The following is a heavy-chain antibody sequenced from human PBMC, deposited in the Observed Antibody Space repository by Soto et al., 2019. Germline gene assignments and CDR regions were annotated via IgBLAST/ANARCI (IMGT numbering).Heavy chain of an antibody. J-gene: IGHJ6*02. CDR1: GFTFSNAW. V-gene: IGHV3-15*01. Sequence: KSGGSLRLSCAASGFTFSNAWMSWVRQAPGKGLEWVGRIKSKTDGGTTDYAAPVKGRFTISRDDSKNTLYLQMNSLKTEDTAVYYCTSGIMGYGMDVWGQGTTVTVSS. D-gene: IGHD3-16*01. CDR3: TSGIMGYGMDV. CDR2: IKSKTDGGTT.